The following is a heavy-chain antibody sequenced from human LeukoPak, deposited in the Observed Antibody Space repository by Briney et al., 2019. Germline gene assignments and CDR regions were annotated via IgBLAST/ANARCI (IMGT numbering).Heavy chain of an antibody. D-gene: IGHD3-16*01. CDR3: ARGRLNAFDI. Sequence: SGGSLRLSCVASGFTLSSYWMFWVRQAPGKGLEWVANTKQDGSEKYYVDSVKGRFSISRDNAKNSLYLQMNSLRVEDTAVYYCARGRLNAFDIWGQGTMVTVSS. CDR2: TKQDGSEK. CDR1: GFTLSSYW. J-gene: IGHJ3*02. V-gene: IGHV3-7*04.